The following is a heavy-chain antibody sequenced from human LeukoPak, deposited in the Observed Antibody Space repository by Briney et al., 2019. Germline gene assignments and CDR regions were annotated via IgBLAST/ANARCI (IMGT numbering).Heavy chain of an antibody. CDR2: IIPIFGTA. D-gene: IGHD3-3*01. J-gene: IGHJ4*02. Sequence: SVKVSCKASGGTFSSYAISWVRQAPGQGLEWMGGIIPIFGTANYAQKFQGRVTITADESTSTAYMELSSLRSEDTAVYYCARDSSRLEWLFYFDYWGQGTLVTVSS. CDR1: GGTFSSYA. CDR3: ARDSSRLEWLFYFDY. V-gene: IGHV1-69*13.